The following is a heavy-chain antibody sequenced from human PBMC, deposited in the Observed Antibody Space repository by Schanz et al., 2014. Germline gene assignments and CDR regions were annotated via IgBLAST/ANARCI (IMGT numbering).Heavy chain of an antibody. Sequence: QVQLVQSGAEVKKPGSSVKVSCTASGGTFSSYTISWIRQAPGQGLEWMGRIIPVLAIADYAQKFQGRVTITADKSTSTASMELSSLRYEDTAVYYCARGSPENMIRGELDYWGQGTLVTVSS. V-gene: IGHV1-69*02. D-gene: IGHD3-10*01. CDR2: IIPVLAIA. CDR1: GGTFSSYT. J-gene: IGHJ4*02. CDR3: ARGSPENMIRGELDY.